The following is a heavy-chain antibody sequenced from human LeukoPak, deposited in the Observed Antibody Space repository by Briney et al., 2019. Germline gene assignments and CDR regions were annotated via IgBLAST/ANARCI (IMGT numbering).Heavy chain of an antibody. CDR3: AGGSQQLVRGWFDP. J-gene: IGHJ5*02. V-gene: IGHV3-21*01. D-gene: IGHD6-13*01. CDR2: ISSSSSYI. CDR1: GFTYNSYS. Sequence: GGPRRISCGASGFTYNSYSMNWVRQAPGKGLEWVSSISSSSSYIYYADSVKGRFTISRDNAKNSLYLQMNSLRAEDTAVYYCAGGSQQLVRGWFDPWGQGTLVTVSS.